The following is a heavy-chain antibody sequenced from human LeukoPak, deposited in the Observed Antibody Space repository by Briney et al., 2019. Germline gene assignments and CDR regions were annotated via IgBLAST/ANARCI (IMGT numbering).Heavy chain of an antibody. Sequence: ASETLSFTCAASGYSISSGYYWGWIRQPPGEGLEWVGSIYHSGSTYYNPSLKSRVTISLDTTKNQFSLNLTSVTAADTAVYYCARHADYYGSGSYAWGQGTLVTVSS. CDR3: ARHADYYGSGSYA. V-gene: IGHV4-38-2*01. CDR2: IYHSGST. CDR1: GYSISSGYY. J-gene: IGHJ5*02. D-gene: IGHD3-10*01.